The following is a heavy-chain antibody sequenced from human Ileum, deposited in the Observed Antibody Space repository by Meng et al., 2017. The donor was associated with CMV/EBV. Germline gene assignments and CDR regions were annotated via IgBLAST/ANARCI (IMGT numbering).Heavy chain of an antibody. V-gene: IGHV1-69*05. D-gene: IGHD5-12*01. CDR2: VIPIFGTA. CDR3: ASSGYDDPFFYYYYGMDV. J-gene: IGHJ6*02. CDR1: GGTFSSYA. Sequence: SVKVSCKASGGTFSSYAISWVRQAPGQGLEWMGGVIPIFGTANYAQKFQGRVTITTDESTSTAYMELSSLRSEDTAVYYCASSGYDDPFFYYYYGMDVWGQGTTVTVSS.